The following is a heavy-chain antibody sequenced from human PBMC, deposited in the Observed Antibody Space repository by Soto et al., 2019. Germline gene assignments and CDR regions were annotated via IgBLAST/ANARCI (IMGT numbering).Heavy chain of an antibody. V-gene: IGHV3-48*01. Sequence: PGGSLRLSCAACGFTFSSYSMNWVRQAPGKGLEWVSYISDSSSTIHYADSVKGRFTISRDNAKNSLYLQMNSLRAEDTAVYYCARDDYPYYDDSSGSHFDYWGQGALVTVSS. CDR3: ARDDYPYYDDSSGSHFDY. J-gene: IGHJ4*02. CDR1: GFTFSSYS. D-gene: IGHD3-22*01. CDR2: ISDSSSTI.